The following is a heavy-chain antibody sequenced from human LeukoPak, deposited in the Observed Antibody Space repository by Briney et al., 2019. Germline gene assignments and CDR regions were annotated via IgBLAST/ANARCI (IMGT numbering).Heavy chain of an antibody. D-gene: IGHD6-13*01. CDR2: ISSSSSYI. Sequence: GGSLRLSCAASGFTFSSYSMNWVRQAPGKGLEWVSSISSSSSYIYYADSVEGRFTISRDNAKNSLYLQMNSLRAEDTSVYYCAIRIAAAGGSDYWGQGTLVTVSS. CDR1: GFTFSSYS. CDR3: AIRIAAAGGSDY. J-gene: IGHJ4*02. V-gene: IGHV3-21*01.